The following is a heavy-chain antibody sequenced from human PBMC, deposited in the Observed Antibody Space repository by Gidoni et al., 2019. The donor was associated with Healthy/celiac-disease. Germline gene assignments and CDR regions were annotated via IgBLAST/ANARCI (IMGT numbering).Heavy chain of an antibody. CDR3: AREGLWFGELSAYYYYGMDV. V-gene: IGHV1-18*01. J-gene: IGHJ6*02. Sequence: QVQLVQSGAEVKKPGASVKVSCKASGYTFTSYGISWLRQAPGQGLEWMGWISAYNGNTNYAQKLQGRVNMTTDTATSTAYMELRSLRSDDTAVYYWAREGLWFGELSAYYYYGMDVWGQGTTVTVSS. CDR2: ISAYNGNT. D-gene: IGHD3-10*01. CDR1: GYTFTSYG.